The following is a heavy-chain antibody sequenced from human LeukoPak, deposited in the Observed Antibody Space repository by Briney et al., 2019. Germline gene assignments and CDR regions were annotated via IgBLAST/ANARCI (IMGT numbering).Heavy chain of an antibody. J-gene: IGHJ4*02. V-gene: IGHV4-34*01. CDR1: GGSFSGYY. CDR3: ATFRWGVGFEY. CDR2: INHSGST. D-gene: IGHD3-16*01. Sequence: SETLSLTCAVYGGSFSGYYWTFIRQHPGKGPEWIGEINHSGSTNYNPSLKSRVTISVDTSRNEFSLRLNSVTAADTAVYYCATFRWGVGFEYWGQGTLVTVSS.